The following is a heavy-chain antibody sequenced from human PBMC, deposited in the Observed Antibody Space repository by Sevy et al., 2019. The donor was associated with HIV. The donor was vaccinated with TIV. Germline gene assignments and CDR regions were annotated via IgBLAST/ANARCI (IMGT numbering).Heavy chain of an antibody. CDR1: GFTFSRYA. Sequence: GGSLRLSCAASGFTFSRYAMHWVRQAPGKGLEWVTIISYDGTIKYCAESVKRRFTISRDNSKNTLYLQMNSLSTDDTAVYYCARNPNYSDDSSGSVHDAFDIWGQGTTVTVSS. CDR3: ARNPNYSDDSSGSVHDAFDI. D-gene: IGHD3-22*01. CDR2: ISYDGTIK. J-gene: IGHJ3*02. V-gene: IGHV3-30-3*01.